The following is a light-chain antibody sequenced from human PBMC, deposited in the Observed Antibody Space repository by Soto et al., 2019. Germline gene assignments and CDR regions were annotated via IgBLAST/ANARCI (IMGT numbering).Light chain of an antibody. CDR3: QQLNSYPLT. CDR2: AAS. V-gene: IGKV1-9*01. J-gene: IGKJ4*01. Sequence: DIQLTQSPSSLSASVGDRVTITCRASQGISTYLAWFQREPGKAPKLLISAASFLQSGVPSRFSGSGSGAEFTLTISSLRPEDFATYYCQQLNSYPLTFGGGTKVDIK. CDR1: QGISTY.